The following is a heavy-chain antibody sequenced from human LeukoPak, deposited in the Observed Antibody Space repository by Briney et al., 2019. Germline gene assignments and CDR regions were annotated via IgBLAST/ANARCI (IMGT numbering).Heavy chain of an antibody. J-gene: IGHJ5*02. Sequence: PGGSLRLSCAASGFTFSNSWLHWVRQAPGKGLEWVGRIKSKTDGGTTDYAAPVKGRFTISRDDSKNTLYLQMNSLKTEDTAVYYCTREQLLFNWFDPWGQGTLVTVSS. CDR2: IKSKTDGGTT. V-gene: IGHV3-15*01. CDR1: GFTFSNSW. D-gene: IGHD2-2*01. CDR3: TREQLLFNWFDP.